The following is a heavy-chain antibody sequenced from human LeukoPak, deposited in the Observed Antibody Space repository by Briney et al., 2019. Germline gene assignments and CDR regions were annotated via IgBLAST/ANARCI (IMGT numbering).Heavy chain of an antibody. Sequence: SETLSLTCTVSGGSISSSSYYSGWIRQPPGKGLEWIGSIYYSGSTYYNPSLKSRVTISVDTSKNQFSLKLSSVTAADTAVYYCARPFVTTDAFDIWGQGTMVTVSS. CDR2: IYYSGST. J-gene: IGHJ3*02. CDR3: ARPFVTTDAFDI. CDR1: GGSISSSSYY. D-gene: IGHD4-11*01. V-gene: IGHV4-39*01.